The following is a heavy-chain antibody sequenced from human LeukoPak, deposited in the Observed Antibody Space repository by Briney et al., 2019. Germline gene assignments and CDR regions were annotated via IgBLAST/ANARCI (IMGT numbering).Heavy chain of an antibody. J-gene: IGHJ6*03. CDR2: MNPNSGNT. CDR3: ARGLITDIVVVPAAAYYYYMDV. Sequence: ASVKVSCKASGYTFTSYDINWVRQATGQGLEWMGWMNPNSGNTGYAQKLQGRVTITRNTSISTAYVELSSLRSEDTAVYYCARGLITDIVVVPAAAYYYYMDVWGKGTTVTVSS. D-gene: IGHD2-2*01. V-gene: IGHV1-8*03. CDR1: GYTFTSYD.